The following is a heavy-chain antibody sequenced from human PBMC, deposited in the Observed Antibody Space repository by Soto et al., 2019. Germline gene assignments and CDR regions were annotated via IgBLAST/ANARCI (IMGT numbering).Heavy chain of an antibody. D-gene: IGHD6-19*01. Sequence: GASVKVSCKASGYTFTSYAMHWVRQAPGQRLEWMGWINAGNGNTKYSQKFQGRVTITRDTSASTVYMELSSLRSEDTAVYYCARAVEGYSSGWYDYWGQGTLVTVSS. CDR3: ARAVEGYSSGWYDY. CDR1: GYTFTSYA. J-gene: IGHJ4*02. V-gene: IGHV1-3*01. CDR2: INAGNGNT.